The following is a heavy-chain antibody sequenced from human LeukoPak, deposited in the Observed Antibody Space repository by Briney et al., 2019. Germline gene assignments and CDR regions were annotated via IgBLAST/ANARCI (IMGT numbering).Heavy chain of an antibody. CDR3: ARAPPYYYGSGSYSFDY. CDR1: GGSISSGTYY. J-gene: IGHJ4*02. D-gene: IGHD3-10*01. CDR2: IYTSGST. V-gene: IGHV4-61*02. Sequence: SETLSLTCTVSGGSISSGTYYWSWIRQPAGKGLEWIGRIYTSGSTNYNPSLKSRVTISVDTSKNQFSLRLDSVTAADTAVYYCARAPPYYYGSGSYSFDYWGQGTLVTVSS.